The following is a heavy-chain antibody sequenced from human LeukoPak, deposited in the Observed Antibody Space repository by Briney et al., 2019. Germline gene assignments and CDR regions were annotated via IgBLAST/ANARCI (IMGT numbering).Heavy chain of an antibody. CDR3: ARAEATYYYGSGSYYYFDY. D-gene: IGHD3-10*01. CDR2: IYYSGST. V-gene: IGHV4-30-4*08. Sequence: SQTLSLTCTVSGGSISSGDYDWGWIRQPPGKGLEWIGYIYYSGSTYYNPSLKRRVTISVDTSKNQFSLKLSSVTAADTAVHYCARAEATYYYGSGSYYYFDYWGQGTLVTVSS. CDR1: GGSISSGDYD. J-gene: IGHJ4*02.